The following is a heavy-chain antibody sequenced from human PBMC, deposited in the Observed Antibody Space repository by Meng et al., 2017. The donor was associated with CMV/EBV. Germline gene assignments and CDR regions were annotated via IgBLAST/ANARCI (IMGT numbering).Heavy chain of an antibody. Sequence: SETLSLTCTVSGGSISSSSYYWGWIRQPPGKGLEWIGSIYYSGSTYYNPSLKSRVTISVDTSKNQFSLKLSSVTAADTAVYYRARHRLQLILHAFDIWGQGTMVTVSS. V-gene: IGHV4-39*01. J-gene: IGHJ3*02. CDR1: GGSISSSSYY. D-gene: IGHD6-13*01. CDR3: ARHRLQLILHAFDI. CDR2: IYYSGST.